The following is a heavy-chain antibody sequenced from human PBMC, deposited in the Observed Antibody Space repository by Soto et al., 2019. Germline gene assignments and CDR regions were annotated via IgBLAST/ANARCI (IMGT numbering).Heavy chain of an antibody. CDR1: GFTFDDYA. J-gene: IGHJ3*02. CDR3: AKDIAPRGYYDYIWGSFDI. Sequence: EVQLVESGGGLVQPGRSLRLSCAASGFTFDDYAMHWVRQAPGKCLEWVSGISWNSGSIGYADSVKGRFTISRDNAKNSLYLQMNSLRAEDTALYYCAKDIAPRGYYDYIWGSFDIWGQGTMVTVSS. V-gene: IGHV3-9*01. D-gene: IGHD3-16*01. CDR2: ISWNSGSI.